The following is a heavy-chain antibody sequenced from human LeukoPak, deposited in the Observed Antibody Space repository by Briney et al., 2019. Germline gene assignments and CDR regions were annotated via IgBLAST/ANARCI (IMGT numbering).Heavy chain of an antibody. J-gene: IGHJ4*02. D-gene: IGHD3-22*01. CDR1: GFTFDDYA. Sequence: GGSLRLSCAASGFTFDDYAMHWVRQAPGKGLEWVSGISWNSGSIGYADSVKGRFTISRDNAKNSLYLQMNSLRAEDTAVYYCARDADDSSGYYYVYFDYWGQGTLVTVSS. CDR3: ARDADDSSGYYYVYFDY. CDR2: ISWNSGSI. V-gene: IGHV3-9*01.